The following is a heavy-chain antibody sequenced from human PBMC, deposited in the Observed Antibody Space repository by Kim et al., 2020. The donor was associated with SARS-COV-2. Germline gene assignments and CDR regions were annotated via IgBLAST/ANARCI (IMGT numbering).Heavy chain of an antibody. V-gene: IGHV3-7*01. CDR3: ARDLVI. CDR2: NQDGSGI. D-gene: IGHD6-6*01. Sequence: NQDGSGIFYVGSVKGRFPISRDNTKNSLYLQMDSLGAEDTAVYHCARDLVIWGQGTMVTVSS. J-gene: IGHJ3*02.